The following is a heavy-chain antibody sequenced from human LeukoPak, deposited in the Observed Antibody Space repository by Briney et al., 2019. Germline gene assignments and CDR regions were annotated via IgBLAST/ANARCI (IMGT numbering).Heavy chain of an antibody. Sequence: VASVKVSCKASGYTFTVCYMHWVRKAPGQGLEWMGWIDPDSGGTRYAQKFQGRVTMTRDTSIRTAYMELSRLRSDDTAVYYCAKDLGSGSYQPSDYWGQGTLVTVSS. D-gene: IGHD1-26*01. CDR2: IDPDSGGT. J-gene: IGHJ4*02. CDR3: AKDLGSGSYQPSDY. V-gene: IGHV1-2*02. CDR1: GYTFTVCY.